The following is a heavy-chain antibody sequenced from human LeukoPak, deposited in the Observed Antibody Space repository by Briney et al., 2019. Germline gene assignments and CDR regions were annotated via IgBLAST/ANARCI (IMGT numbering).Heavy chain of an antibody. D-gene: IGHD6-25*01. Sequence: GGSLRLSCAASGFTFSTYSMNWVRQAPGKGLEWVSSISSSSSSIYYSDSVKGRFTVSRDNAKSSLFLQMNSLRAEDTAVYYCACSIAADPFDYWGQGTLVTVSS. J-gene: IGHJ4*02. CDR1: GFTFSTYS. V-gene: IGHV3-21*01. CDR2: ISSSSSSI. CDR3: ACSIAADPFDY.